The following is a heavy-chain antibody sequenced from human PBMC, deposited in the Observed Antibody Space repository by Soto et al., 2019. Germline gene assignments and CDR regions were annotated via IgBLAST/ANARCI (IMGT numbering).Heavy chain of an antibody. CDR2: INHSGST. Sequence: PSETLSLTCAVYGGSFSGYYWTWIRQPPGTGLEWIGEINHSGSTNYNPSLKSRVTISVDTSKNQFSLKLTSVTAADTAVYYCAREKFTVHFDYWGQGTLVTVSS. D-gene: IGHD2-8*02. CDR1: GGSFSGYY. J-gene: IGHJ4*02. CDR3: AREKFTVHFDY. V-gene: IGHV4-34*01.